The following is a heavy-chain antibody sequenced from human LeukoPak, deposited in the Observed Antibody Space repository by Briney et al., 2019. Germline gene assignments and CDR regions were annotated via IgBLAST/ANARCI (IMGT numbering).Heavy chain of an antibody. Sequence: GGALRLSCAASGFTFSGYYMSWVRQAPGKGLEWVSCIGSSSTYTNYADSVKGRFTISRDNAKNSLYLQMDGLRAEDTAVYYCARDRGAVAATWFDYWGQGTLVTVSS. CDR1: GFTFSGYY. J-gene: IGHJ4*02. V-gene: IGHV3-11*05. CDR2: IGSSSTYT. D-gene: IGHD6-19*01. CDR3: ARDRGAVAATWFDY.